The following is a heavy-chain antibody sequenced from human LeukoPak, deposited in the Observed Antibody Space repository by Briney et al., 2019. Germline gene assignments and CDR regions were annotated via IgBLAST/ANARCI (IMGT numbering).Heavy chain of an antibody. V-gene: IGHV4-59*01. CDR3: ARGRGGRYWFDP. D-gene: IGHD5-24*01. J-gene: IGHJ5*02. CDR1: GGSISSYY. Sequence: PSETLSLTCTVSGGSISSYYWSWLRQPPGKGLEWIGYIYYSGSTNYNPSLTSRVTISVDTSKNQFSLKLSSVTAAATAVYYCARGRGGRYWFDPWGQGTLVTVSS. CDR2: IYYSGST.